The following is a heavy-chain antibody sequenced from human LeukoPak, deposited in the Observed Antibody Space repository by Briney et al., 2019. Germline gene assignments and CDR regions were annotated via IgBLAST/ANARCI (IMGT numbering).Heavy chain of an antibody. D-gene: IGHD3-3*01. CDR2: ISAYRGET. V-gene: IGHV1-18*01. CDR3: VRESASYLDH. CDR1: GYTFTSYG. Sequence: ASVKVSCMASGYTFTSYGICWVRQAPGQGLEWMGWISAYRGETYYAQNFQGRLTMTTDTSTNTAYMELRTLRFDDTAVYYCVRESASYLDHWGLGNLVTVSS. J-gene: IGHJ4*02.